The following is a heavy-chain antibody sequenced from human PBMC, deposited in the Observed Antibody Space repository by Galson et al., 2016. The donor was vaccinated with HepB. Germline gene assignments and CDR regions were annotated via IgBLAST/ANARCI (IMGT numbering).Heavy chain of an antibody. J-gene: IGHJ3*02. V-gene: IGHV3-30-3*01. CDR3: ARESNPYAYNGIWSGYFFALDI. CDR2: ISYDGSNK. CDR1: GFTFSSYS. D-gene: IGHD3-3*01. Sequence: SLRLSCAASGFTFSSYSMHWVRQVPGKGLEWVAVISYDGSNKNYADSVKGRFTISRDNTKNTLYLQMDSLRAEDTAVYYCARESNPYAYNGIWSGYFFALDIWGQGTMVTVSS.